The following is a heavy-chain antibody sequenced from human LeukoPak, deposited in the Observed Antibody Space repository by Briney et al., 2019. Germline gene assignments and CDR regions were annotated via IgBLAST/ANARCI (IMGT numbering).Heavy chain of an antibody. V-gene: IGHV3-53*01. CDR1: GFTVSSNY. CDR3: AKDNQGYSSAFDM. Sequence: GGSLILSCAASGFTVSSNYMSWVRQAPGKGLEWVSVIYSGGSTYYADSVKGRFTISRDNSKNTLYLQMNSLRAEDTAVYYCAKDNQGYSSAFDMWGQGTMVTVSS. CDR2: IYSGGST. J-gene: IGHJ3*02. D-gene: IGHD3-22*01.